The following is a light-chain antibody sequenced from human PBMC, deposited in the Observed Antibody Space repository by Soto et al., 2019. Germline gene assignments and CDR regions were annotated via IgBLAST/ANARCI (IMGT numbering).Light chain of an antibody. CDR3: QPYATSPIT. CDR1: QSVKSSY. J-gene: IGKJ5*01. Sequence: IVLTQYPGTLSLSPGERYTLPCIASQSVKSSYLAWYQHKPGQAPRLLIYGTSSRATGIPDRLSGSGSGTDFTLTISRLEPEDFAVYYCQPYATSPITVGPVTRLDIK. V-gene: IGKV3-20*01. CDR2: GTS.